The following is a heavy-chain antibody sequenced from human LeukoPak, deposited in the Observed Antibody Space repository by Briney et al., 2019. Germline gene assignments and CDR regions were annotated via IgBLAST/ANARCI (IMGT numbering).Heavy chain of an antibody. CDR1: TYSISSGYY. Sequence: SETLSLTCTVSTYSISSGYYWGWIRQPPGKGLEWIGNIYHNGNTYYTPSLKSLVTISVDTSEKQFSLKLRTATAADTAVYYCARIEAVTRGYNHAYYFDYWGQGTLVPVSS. D-gene: IGHD5-18*01. J-gene: IGHJ4*02. CDR3: ARIEAVTRGYNHAYYFDY. V-gene: IGHV4-38-2*02. CDR2: IYHNGNT.